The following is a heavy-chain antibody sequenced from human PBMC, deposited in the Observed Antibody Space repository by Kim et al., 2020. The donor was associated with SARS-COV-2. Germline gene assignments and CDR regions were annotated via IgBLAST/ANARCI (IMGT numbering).Heavy chain of an antibody. V-gene: IGHV3-30-3*01. CDR3: RAAGSDYYYYGMDV. Sequence: GGSLRLSCAASGFTFSSYAMHWVRQAPGKGLEWVAVISYDGSNKYYADSVKGRFTISRDNSKNTLYLQMNSLRAEDTAVYYGRAAGSDYYYYGMDVWGQG. CDR1: GFTFSSYA. D-gene: IGHD2-15*01. CDR2: ISYDGSNK. J-gene: IGHJ6*02.